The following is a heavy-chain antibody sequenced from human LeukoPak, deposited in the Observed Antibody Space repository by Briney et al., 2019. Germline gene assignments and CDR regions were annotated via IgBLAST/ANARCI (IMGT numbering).Heavy chain of an antibody. CDR3: ARYFDWLLWSWFDP. V-gene: IGHV4-4*07. CDR2: IYTSGST. D-gene: IGHD3-9*01. J-gene: IGHJ5*02. CDR1: GGSISSYY. Sequence: SETLSLTCTVSGGSISSYYWSWTRQPAGKGLEWIGRIYTSGSTNYNPSLKSRVTMSVDTSKNQFSLKLSSVTAADTAVYYCARYFDWLLWSWFDPWGQGTLVTVSS.